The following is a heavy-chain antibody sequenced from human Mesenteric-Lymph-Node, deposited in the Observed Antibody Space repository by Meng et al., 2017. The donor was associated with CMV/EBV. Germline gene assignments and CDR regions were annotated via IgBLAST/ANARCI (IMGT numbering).Heavy chain of an antibody. CDR3: ARGTTVITLDY. CDR2: INHSGST. CDR1: GFTVSSNY. V-gene: IGHV4-34*01. J-gene: IGHJ4*02. D-gene: IGHD4-17*01. Sequence: ESLKISCAASGFTVSSNYMSWIRQPPGKGLEWIGEINHSGSTNYNPSLKSRVTISVDTSQNQFSLKVISVTAADTAVYYCARGTTVITLDYWGQGTLVTVSS.